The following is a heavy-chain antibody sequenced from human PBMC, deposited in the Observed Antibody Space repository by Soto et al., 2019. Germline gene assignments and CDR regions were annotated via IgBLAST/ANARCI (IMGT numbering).Heavy chain of an antibody. CDR3: ARDGVCSSTSCYYRYLDV. D-gene: IGHD2-2*01. CDR2: IYSGGST. Sequence: GGSLRLSCAASGFTVSSNYMSWVRQAPGKGLEWVSVIYSGGSTYYADSVKGRFTISRDNSKNTLYLQMNSLRAEDTAVYYCARDGVCSSTSCYYRYLDVWGKGTTVTVSS. CDR1: GFTVSSNY. V-gene: IGHV3-66*01. J-gene: IGHJ6*03.